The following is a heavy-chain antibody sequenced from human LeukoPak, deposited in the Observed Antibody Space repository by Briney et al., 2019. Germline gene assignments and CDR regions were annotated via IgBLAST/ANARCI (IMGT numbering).Heavy chain of an antibody. CDR2: ISAYSGGT. CDR3: ARAVVPAAMMSFDY. V-gene: IGHV1-2*02. Sequence: ASVKVSCKASGYTFTSYGISWVRQAPGQGLDWMGWISAYSGGTNYAQKFQGRVTMTRDTSISTAYMELSRLRSDDTAVYYCARAVVPAAMMSFDYWGQGTLVTVSS. D-gene: IGHD2-2*01. CDR1: GYTFTSYG. J-gene: IGHJ4*02.